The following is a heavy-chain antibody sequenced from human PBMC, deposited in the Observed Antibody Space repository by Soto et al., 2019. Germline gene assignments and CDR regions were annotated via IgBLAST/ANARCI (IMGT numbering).Heavy chain of an antibody. CDR3: ARDVPAARVSYYYYYYGMDV. Sequence: QVQLVESGGGVVQPGRSLRLSCAASGFTFSSYGMHWVRQAPGKGLEWVAVIWYDGSNKYYADSVKGRFTISRDNSKNTLYRQMNSLRAEDTAVYYCARDVPAARVSYYYYYYGMDVWGQGTTVSVSS. V-gene: IGHV3-33*01. CDR1: GFTFSSYG. D-gene: IGHD6-6*01. J-gene: IGHJ6*02. CDR2: IWYDGSNK.